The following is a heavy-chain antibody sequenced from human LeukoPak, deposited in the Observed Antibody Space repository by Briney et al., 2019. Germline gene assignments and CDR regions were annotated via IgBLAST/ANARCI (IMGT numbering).Heavy chain of an antibody. J-gene: IGHJ4*02. CDR3: ASQQAYYYGSGSSAFDY. CDR1: GYTFTGYY. CDR2: INPSGGST. V-gene: IGHV1-46*01. Sequence: ASVKVSCKASGYTFTGYYLHWVRQAPGQGLEWMGIINPSGGSTSYAQKFQGRVTMTRDTSTSTVYMELSSLRSEDTAVYYCASQQAYYYGSGSSAFDYWGQGTLVTVSS. D-gene: IGHD3-10*01.